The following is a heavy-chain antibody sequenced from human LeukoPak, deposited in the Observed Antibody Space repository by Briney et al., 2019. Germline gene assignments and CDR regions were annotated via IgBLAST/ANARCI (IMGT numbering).Heavy chain of an antibody. CDR3: ARDSPGYGAYVS. Sequence: PWGSLRLSCAASGFTFITYWMTWVRQAPGKGLEWVANIKEDGSREYYVDSVKGRFTISRDNAKNSLYLQMDSLTAEDTAVYYCARDSPGYGAYVSWGQGTLVSVSS. CDR2: IKEDGSRE. J-gene: IGHJ1*01. D-gene: IGHD5-12*01. V-gene: IGHV3-7*01. CDR1: GFTFITYW.